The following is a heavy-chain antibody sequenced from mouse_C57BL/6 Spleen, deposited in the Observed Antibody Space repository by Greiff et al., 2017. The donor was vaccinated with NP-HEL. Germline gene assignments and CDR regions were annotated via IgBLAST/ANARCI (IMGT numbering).Heavy chain of an antibody. CDR1: GFTFSSYA. Sequence: EVMLVESGGGLVKPGGSLKLSCAASGFTFSSYAMSWVRQTPEKRPEWVATISDGGSYTYYPDNVKGRFTISRDNAKNNLYLQMSHLKSEDTAMYYCARDPLDGMDYWGQGTSVTVSS. J-gene: IGHJ4*01. CDR2: ISDGGSYT. CDR3: ARDPLDGMDY. D-gene: IGHD6-1*01. V-gene: IGHV5-4*01.